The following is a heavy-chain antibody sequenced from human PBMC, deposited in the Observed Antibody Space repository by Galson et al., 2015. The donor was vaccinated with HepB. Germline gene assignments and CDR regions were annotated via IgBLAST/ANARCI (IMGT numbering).Heavy chain of an antibody. CDR2: IYYTGNT. CDR1: GASISSSLYY. J-gene: IGHJ4*02. CDR3: AGAAGDSSTYANDY. V-gene: IGHV4-39*07. D-gene: IGHD5-18*01. Sequence: TLSLTCTVSGASISSSLYYWVWVRQPPEKGLEWIGSIYYTGNTYYKSSLKSRVTISADMSKNQFSLKVNSVTAADTAVYYCAGAAGDSSTYANDYWGQGALDTVSS.